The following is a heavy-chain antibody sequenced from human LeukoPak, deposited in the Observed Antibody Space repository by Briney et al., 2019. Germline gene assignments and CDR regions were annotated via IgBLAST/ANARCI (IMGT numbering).Heavy chain of an antibody. Sequence: SETLSLTCTVSGGSISSGDYYWSWIRQPPGKGLEWTGYIYYSGSTYYNPSLKSRVTISVDMSKNQFSLKLSSVTAADTAVYYCARWRAGSEPKAFDIWGQGTMVTVSS. CDR1: GGSISSGDYY. CDR2: IYYSGST. CDR3: ARWRAGSEPKAFDI. J-gene: IGHJ3*02. D-gene: IGHD5-24*01. V-gene: IGHV4-30-4*01.